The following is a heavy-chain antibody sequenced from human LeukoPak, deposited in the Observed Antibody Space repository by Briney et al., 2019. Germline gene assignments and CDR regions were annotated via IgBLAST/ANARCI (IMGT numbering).Heavy chain of an antibody. CDR3: AREYWFGGLLXDY. J-gene: IGHJ4*02. D-gene: IGHD3-10*01. CDR2: ISYDGSHK. CDR1: GFTFSSYA. Sequence: GGSLRLSCAASGFTFSSYAMHWVRQAPGKGLEWVAVISYDGSHKYYADSVKGRFTISRDNSKNTLYLQMNSLRAEDTAVYYCAREYWFGGLLXDYXXXGTXVTVSS. V-gene: IGHV3-30*04.